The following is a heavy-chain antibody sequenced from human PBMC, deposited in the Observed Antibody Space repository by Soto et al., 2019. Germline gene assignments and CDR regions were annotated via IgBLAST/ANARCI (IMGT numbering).Heavy chain of an antibody. J-gene: IGHJ3*01. D-gene: IGHD3-16*01. CDR2: INLGGST. CDR1: DGSFSDYY. CDR3: AGLNLANDAFDL. Sequence: QVQLQQWGAGLWKPSETLSLTCAVSDGSFSDYYWSWIRQPPGKGLEWIGEINLGGSTNYNASLKIRVTISLDSPKKQFSLTLNSVTAADTAVYYCAGLNLANDAFDLWGQGTMVTVSS. V-gene: IGHV4-34*01.